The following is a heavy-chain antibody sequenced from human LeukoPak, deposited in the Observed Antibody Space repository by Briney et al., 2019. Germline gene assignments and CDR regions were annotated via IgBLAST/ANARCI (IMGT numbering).Heavy chain of an antibody. J-gene: IGHJ4*02. CDR2: IIPIFGTA. Sequence: SVKVSCKASGGTFSSYATSWVRQAPGQGLEWMGGIIPIFGTANYAQKFQGRVTITADESTSTAYMELSSLRSEDTAVYYCAAFVAAAGIFDYWGQGTLVTVSS. CDR1: GGTFSSYA. CDR3: AAFVAAAGIFDY. D-gene: IGHD6-13*01. V-gene: IGHV1-69*13.